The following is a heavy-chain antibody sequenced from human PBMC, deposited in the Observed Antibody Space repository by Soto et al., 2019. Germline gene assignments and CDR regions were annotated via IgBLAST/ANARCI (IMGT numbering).Heavy chain of an antibody. J-gene: IGHJ4*02. CDR2: ISYDGSNK. V-gene: IGHV3-30*03. CDR3: ARGYYSDSSGYPY. CDR1: GFTLSSYG. Sequence: GGSLRLSCAASGFTLSSYGMHWVRQAPGKGLEWVSLISYDGSNKYFADSVKGRFTISRDNSKNTLYLQMNSLRAEDTAVYYCARGYYSDSSGYPYWGQGTLVPVSS. D-gene: IGHD3-22*01.